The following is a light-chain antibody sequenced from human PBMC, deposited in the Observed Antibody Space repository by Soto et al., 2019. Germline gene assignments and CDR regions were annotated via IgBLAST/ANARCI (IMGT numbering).Light chain of an antibody. CDR1: QSVSSM. CDR3: QHYYNWPYT. V-gene: IGKV3-15*01. Sequence: DIVMTQSPATLSVSAGERVTLSCRASQSVSSMLGWYHQKPGQAPRLLIYDASTRATGIPVRFSGSGSGTEFTLTISSLQSEDFAVYYCQHYYNWPYTFGQGTKLEIK. CDR2: DAS. J-gene: IGKJ2*01.